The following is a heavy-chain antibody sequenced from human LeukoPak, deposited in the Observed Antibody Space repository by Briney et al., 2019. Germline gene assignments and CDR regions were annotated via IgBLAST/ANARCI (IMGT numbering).Heavy chain of an antibody. CDR3: ARHVNTTTGAPIGWFDP. CDR1: GGSISSTTDY. CDR2: IFYSGTT. D-gene: IGHD2/OR15-2a*01. Sequence: SETLSLTCTVSGGSISSTTDYWGWICQPTGKGLEWIGSIFYSGTTYYNPSLKSRVTISVDTSKNQFSLKLTSVTAADTAVYYCARHVNTTTGAPIGWFDPWGQGTLVTVSS. V-gene: IGHV4-39*01. J-gene: IGHJ5*02.